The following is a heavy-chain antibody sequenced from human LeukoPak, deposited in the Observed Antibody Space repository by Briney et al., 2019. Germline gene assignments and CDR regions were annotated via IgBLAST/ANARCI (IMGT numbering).Heavy chain of an antibody. CDR1: GSIFTSYW. Sequence: GASLQISCQGSGSIFTSYWIGWVRPLPGKGLEWMGIIYPGDSDTRYSPSFQGQVTISADKSISTAYLQWSSLKASDTAMYYCARPPYCSGGSCYSPIDYWGQGTLVTVSS. CDR3: ARPPYCSGGSCYSPIDY. D-gene: IGHD2-15*01. CDR2: IYPGDSDT. V-gene: IGHV5-51*01. J-gene: IGHJ4*02.